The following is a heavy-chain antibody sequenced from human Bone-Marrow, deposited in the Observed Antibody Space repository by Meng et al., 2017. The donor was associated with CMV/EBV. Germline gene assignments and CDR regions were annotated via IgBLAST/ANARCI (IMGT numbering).Heavy chain of an antibody. D-gene: IGHD6-13*01. CDR3: ARGPVGGTRIAAAGMDY. J-gene: IGHJ4*02. CDR2: INPSGGST. CDR1: GYTFTSYY. Sequence: ASVKVSCKASGYTFTSYYMHWVRQAPGQGLEWMGIINPSGGSTSYAQKFQGRVTMTRDTSTRTVYMELSSLRSEETAVYYCARGPVGGTRIAAAGMDYWGQGTLVTVSS. V-gene: IGHV1-46*01.